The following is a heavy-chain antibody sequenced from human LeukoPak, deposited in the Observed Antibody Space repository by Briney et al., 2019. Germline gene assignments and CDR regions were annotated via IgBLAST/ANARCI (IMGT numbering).Heavy chain of an antibody. CDR1: GFTFSSYA. J-gene: IGHJ3*02. CDR2: ISGSGGST. Sequence: TGGSLRLSCAASGFTFSSYAMSWVRQAPGKGLEWVSAISGSGGSTYYADSVKGRFTISRDNSKNTLYLQMNSLRAEDMAVYYCANPYCSSTSCHDAFDTWGQGTMVTVSS. D-gene: IGHD2-2*01. V-gene: IGHV3-23*01. CDR3: ANPYCSSTSCHDAFDT.